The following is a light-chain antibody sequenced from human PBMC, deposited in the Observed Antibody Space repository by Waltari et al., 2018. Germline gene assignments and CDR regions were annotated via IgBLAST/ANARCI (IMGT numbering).Light chain of an antibody. V-gene: IGKV3D-15*01. J-gene: IGKJ1*01. Sequence: EIVMTQSPATLSLSPGERATLSCRASQSVSSSLAWYQQKPGQAPRLLIYGASSRATGIPDRFRGSGSGTEFTLTISSLEPEDVAVYYCQQNSNWPWTFGQGTKVEIK. CDR1: QSVSSS. CDR3: QQNSNWPWT. CDR2: GAS.